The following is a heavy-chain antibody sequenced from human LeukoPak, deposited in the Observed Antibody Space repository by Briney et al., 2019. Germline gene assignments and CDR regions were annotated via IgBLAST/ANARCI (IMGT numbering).Heavy chain of an antibody. Sequence: XGSLRLSCAASGFTFSSYAMHWVRQAPGKGLEWVAVISYDGSNKYYADSVKGRFTISRDNSKNTLYLQMNSLRAEDTAVYYCARESSSSWFDYWGQGTLVTVSS. CDR3: ARESSSSWFDY. CDR2: ISYDGSNK. J-gene: IGHJ4*02. V-gene: IGHV3-30-3*01. D-gene: IGHD6-13*01. CDR1: GFTFSSYA.